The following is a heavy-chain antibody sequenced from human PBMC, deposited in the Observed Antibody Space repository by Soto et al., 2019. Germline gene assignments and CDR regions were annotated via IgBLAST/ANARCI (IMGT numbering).Heavy chain of an antibody. CDR1: GFSLSTSGVG. CDR3: AHVTRDTYVEGYYDFWSGSSYYYYYYMDV. V-gene: IGHV2-5*02. Sequence: SGPTLVTPTQTLTLTCTFSGFSLSTSGVGVGWIRQPPGKALEWLALIYWDDDKRYSPSRKSRLTIPQETSKNQVVLRMSTMDPVETATYYFAHVTRDTYVEGYYDFWSGSSYYYYYYMDVWGKGTTVTVSS. D-gene: IGHD3-3*01. CDR2: IYWDDDK. J-gene: IGHJ6*03.